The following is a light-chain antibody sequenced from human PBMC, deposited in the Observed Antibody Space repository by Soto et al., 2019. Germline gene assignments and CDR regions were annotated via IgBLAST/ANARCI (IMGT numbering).Light chain of an antibody. V-gene: IGLV1-44*01. CDR3: AAWDDSLNGPHVV. J-gene: IGLJ2*01. CDR2: SNN. Sequence: QSVLTQPPSASGTPGQRVTISCSGSSSNIGSNTVNWYQQLPGTAPKLLIYSNNQRPPGVPDRFSGSKSGTSASLAISGLQSEDEADYYCAAWDDSLNGPHVVFGGGTKLTVL. CDR1: SSNIGSNT.